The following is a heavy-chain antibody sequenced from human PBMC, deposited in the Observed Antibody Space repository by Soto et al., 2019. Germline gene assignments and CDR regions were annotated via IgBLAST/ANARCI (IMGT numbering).Heavy chain of an antibody. D-gene: IGHD3-22*01. Sequence: PGGSLRLSCAASGFTFDDYTMHWVRQAPGKGLEWVSLISWDGGSTYYADSVKGRFTISRDNSKNSLYLQMNSLRTEDTALYYCAKNYYDSSGYPGWRYFDYWGQGTLVTVSS. V-gene: IGHV3-43*01. J-gene: IGHJ4*02. CDR1: GFTFDDYT. CDR3: AKNYYDSSGYPGWRYFDY. CDR2: ISWDGGST.